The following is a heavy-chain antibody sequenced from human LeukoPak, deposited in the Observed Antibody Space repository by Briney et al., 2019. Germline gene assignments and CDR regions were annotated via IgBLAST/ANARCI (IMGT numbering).Heavy chain of an antibody. Sequence: TGGSLRLSCAASGFTFSSYSMNWVRQAPGKGLEWVSSISSSSSYIYYADSVKGRFTISRDNAKNSLYLQMNSLRAEDTAVYYCAREGIVPAARDYYYYYGMDVWGKGPRSPSPQ. D-gene: IGHD2-2*01. V-gene: IGHV3-21*01. CDR2: ISSSSSYI. CDR1: GFTFSSYS. J-gene: IGHJ6*04. CDR3: AREGIVPAARDYYYYYGMDV.